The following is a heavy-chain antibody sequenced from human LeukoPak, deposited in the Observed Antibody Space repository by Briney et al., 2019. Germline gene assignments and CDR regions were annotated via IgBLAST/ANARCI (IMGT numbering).Heavy chain of an antibody. Sequence: GGSLRLSCAASGFTFSSHWRSWVRQTPDKGLEWVAFISSDGNNENYADSVKGRFAISRDNSKNTLYLRMNNLTREDTGVYYCAKGLASTTSYGNWFDPWGQGTLVTVSS. CDR1: GFTFSSHW. CDR2: ISSDGNNE. J-gene: IGHJ5*02. D-gene: IGHD2/OR15-2a*01. V-gene: IGHV3-30*18. CDR3: AKGLASTTSYGNWFDP.